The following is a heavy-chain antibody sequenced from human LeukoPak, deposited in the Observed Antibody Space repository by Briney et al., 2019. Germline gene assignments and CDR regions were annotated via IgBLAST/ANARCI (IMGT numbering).Heavy chain of an antibody. Sequence: GGSLRLSCAASGFTFSSYEMNWVRQAPGKGLEWVSYISSSGSTIYYADSLKGRFTISRDNAKNSLYLQMNSLRAEDTAVYYCARAGAEGNPDYWGQGTLVTVSS. CDR3: ARAGAEGNPDY. CDR1: GFTFSSYE. V-gene: IGHV3-48*03. D-gene: IGHD7-27*01. CDR2: ISSSGSTI. J-gene: IGHJ4*02.